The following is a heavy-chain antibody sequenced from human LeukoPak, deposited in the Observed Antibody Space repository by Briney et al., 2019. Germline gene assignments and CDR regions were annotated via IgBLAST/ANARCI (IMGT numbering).Heavy chain of an antibody. CDR3: ARLYDSSGYSHFDY. CDR2: IYPGDSDT. Sequence: GESLKISCKGSGYSFTTYWIGWVRQMPGKRLEWMRIIYPGDSDTRYSPSFQGQVTISADKSFTTAYLQWSSLKASDTAIYYCARLYDSSGYSHFDYWGQGTLVTVSS. CDR1: GYSFTTYW. V-gene: IGHV5-51*01. J-gene: IGHJ4*02. D-gene: IGHD3-22*01.